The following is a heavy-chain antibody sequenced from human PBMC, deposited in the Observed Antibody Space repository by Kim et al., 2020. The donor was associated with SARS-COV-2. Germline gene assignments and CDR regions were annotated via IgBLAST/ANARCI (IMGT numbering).Heavy chain of an antibody. J-gene: IGHJ6*02. V-gene: IGHV3-48*02. CDR1: GFTFSSYS. D-gene: IGHD5-18*01. CDR2: ISSSSSTI. CDR3: ARDQLWFLRTYYYYGMDV. Sequence: GGSLRLSCAASGFTFSSYSMNWVRQAPGKGLEWVSYISSSSSTIYYADSVKGRFTISRDNAKNSLYLQMNSLRDEDTAVYYCARDQLWFLRTYYYYGMDVWGQGTTVTVSS.